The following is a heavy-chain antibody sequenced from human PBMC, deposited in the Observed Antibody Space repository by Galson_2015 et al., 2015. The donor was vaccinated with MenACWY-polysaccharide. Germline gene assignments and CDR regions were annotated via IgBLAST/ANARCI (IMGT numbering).Heavy chain of an antibody. D-gene: IGHD6-6*01. J-gene: IGHJ4*02. CDR1: GYTFTSYY. CDR2: INSNAGTT. Sequence: SVKVSCKASGYTFTSYYIHWVRQAPGQGLEWMGIINSNAGTTMHAQKFQGRVTMTTDTSTATAFMELRSLGSDDTAVYYCARDGSSSTAPRPSKYWGQGTLVTVSS. V-gene: IGHV1-46*01. CDR3: ARDGSSSTAPRPSKY.